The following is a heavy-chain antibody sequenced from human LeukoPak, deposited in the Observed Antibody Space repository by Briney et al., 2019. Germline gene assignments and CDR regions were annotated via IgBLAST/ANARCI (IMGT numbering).Heavy chain of an antibody. D-gene: IGHD2-2*01. J-gene: IGHJ6*02. Sequence: PGRSLRLSCAASGFTFDDYAMHWVRRAPGKGLEWVSGISWNSGSLGYADSVKGRFTISRDNSKNTLYLQMNSLRAEDTAVYYCARDPGWYQLPLYYYYYGMDVWGQGTTVTVSS. CDR3: ARDPGWYQLPLYYYYYGMDV. CDR2: ISWNSGSL. V-gene: IGHV3-9*01. CDR1: GFTFDDYA.